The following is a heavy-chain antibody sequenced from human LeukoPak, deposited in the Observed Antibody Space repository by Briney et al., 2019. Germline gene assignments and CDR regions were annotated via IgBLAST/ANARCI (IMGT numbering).Heavy chain of an antibody. D-gene: IGHD6-25*01. CDR1: GFTFSSYC. CDR3: AKGVLAAYRYNYYYMDV. V-gene: IGHV3-74*01. Sequence: GGSLRLSCAASGFTFSSYCMHWVRQAPGKGLVWVSRISTDGSSTNYADSVKGRFTISRDNAKNTLYLQMNSLRADDTAVYYCAKGVLAAYRYNYYYMDVWGKGTTVTISS. CDR2: ISTDGSST. J-gene: IGHJ6*03.